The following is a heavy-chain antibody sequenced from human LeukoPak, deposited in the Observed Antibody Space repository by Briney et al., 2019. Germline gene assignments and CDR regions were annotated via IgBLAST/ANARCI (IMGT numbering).Heavy chain of an antibody. CDR1: GFTFSSYA. CDR2: ISTSSRYI. Sequence: GGSLRLSCAASGFTFSSYAMNWVRQAPGKGLEWVSSISTSSRYIYYKDSVRGRFTISRDDAKNSLYLEMNSLRAEDTAVYYCARADCSSSTCYLRRSWFDPWGQGTLVTVSS. D-gene: IGHD2-2*01. V-gene: IGHV3-21*01. J-gene: IGHJ5*02. CDR3: ARADCSSSTCYLRRSWFDP.